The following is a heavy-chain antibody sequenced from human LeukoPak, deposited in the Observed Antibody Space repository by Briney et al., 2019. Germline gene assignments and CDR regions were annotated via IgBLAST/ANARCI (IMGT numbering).Heavy chain of an antibody. J-gene: IGHJ5*02. D-gene: IGHD3-22*01. V-gene: IGHV4-30-2*01. CDR2: IYHSGST. CDR1: GGSISSGGYS. Sequence: PSQTLSLTCAVSGGSISSGGYSWSWIRQPPGKGLEWIGYIYHSGSTYYNPSLKSRVTISVDRSKNQFSLKLSSVTAADTAVYYCARQKIEVFNWFDLWGQGTLVTVSS. CDR3: ARQKIEVFNWFDL.